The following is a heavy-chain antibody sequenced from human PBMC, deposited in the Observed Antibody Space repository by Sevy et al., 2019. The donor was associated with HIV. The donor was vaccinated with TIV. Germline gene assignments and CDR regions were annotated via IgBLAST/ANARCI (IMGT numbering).Heavy chain of an antibody. CDR1: GYTFVTYG. V-gene: IGHV1-18*01. J-gene: IGHJ4*02. CDR3: VRDANYDSESSGYPFDD. Sequence: ASVKVSCKTSGYTFVTYGISWVRQVPGQGTQWMGWISGNDGSTREAQIFQDRVTMTTDRTTSTAYMEVRRLRSDDTAVYYCVRDANYDSESSGYPFDDSGQGTLVTVSS. CDR2: ISGNDGST. D-gene: IGHD3-22*01.